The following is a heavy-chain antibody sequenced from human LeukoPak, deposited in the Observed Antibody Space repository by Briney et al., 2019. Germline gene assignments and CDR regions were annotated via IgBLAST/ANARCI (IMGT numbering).Heavy chain of an antibody. CDR3: AKDCRSSIGCYVD. J-gene: IGHJ4*02. CDR2: ISGSVGST. D-gene: IGHD2-2*01. V-gene: IGHV3-23*01. CDR1: GFTFSSYA. Sequence: GGSLRLSCAASGFTFSSYAMSWVRQAPGKGLGWVSAISGSVGSTYYADSVKGRFTISRDNSKNTLYLQMNSLRAEDTAVYYCAKDCRSSIGCYVDCGQGTLVTVSS.